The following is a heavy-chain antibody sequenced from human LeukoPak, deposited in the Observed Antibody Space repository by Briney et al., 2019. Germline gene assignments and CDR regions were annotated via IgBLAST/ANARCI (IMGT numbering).Heavy chain of an antibody. CDR1: GFTVSSNY. D-gene: IGHD3-16*01. V-gene: IGHV3-53*01. CDR3: ARDRRETMITFGGVMTAGWFDP. J-gene: IGHJ5*02. Sequence: GGSLRLSCGASGFTVSSNYMSWVRQAPGKGLEWVSVIYSGGSTYYADSVKGRFTISRDNSKNTLYLQMNSLRAEDTAVYYCARDRRETMITFGGVMTAGWFDPWGQGTLVTVSS. CDR2: IYSGGST.